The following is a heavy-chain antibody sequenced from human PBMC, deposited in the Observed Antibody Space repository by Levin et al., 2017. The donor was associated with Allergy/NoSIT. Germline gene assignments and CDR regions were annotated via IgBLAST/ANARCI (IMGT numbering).Heavy chain of an antibody. CDR2: IIPIFGTA. CDR3: ASVGQNYDYIWGSYRTPSAFDI. Sequence: VASVKVSCKASGGTFSSYAISWVRQAPGQGLEWMGGIIPIFGTANYAQKFQGRVTITADESTSTAYMELSSLRSEDTAVYYCASVGQNYDYIWGSYRTPSAFDIWGQGTMVTVSS. D-gene: IGHD3-16*02. V-gene: IGHV1-69*13. J-gene: IGHJ3*02. CDR1: GGTFSSYA.